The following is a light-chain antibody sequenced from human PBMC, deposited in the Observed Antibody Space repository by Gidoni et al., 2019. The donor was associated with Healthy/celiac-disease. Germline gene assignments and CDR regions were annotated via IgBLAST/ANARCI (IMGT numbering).Light chain of an antibody. CDR3: QQYNNWPRA. Sequence: EIVMTQSPATLSVSPGERATLSCRASQSVSSNLAWYQQKPGQAPRLLIYDASTRATGIPARFSGSGSGTGFTLTISSLQSGDFAVYYCQQYNNWPRAFGQXTKVEIK. V-gene: IGKV3-15*01. J-gene: IGKJ1*01. CDR1: QSVSSN. CDR2: DAS.